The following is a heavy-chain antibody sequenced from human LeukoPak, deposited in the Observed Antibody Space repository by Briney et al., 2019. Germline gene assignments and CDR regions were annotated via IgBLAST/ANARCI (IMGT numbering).Heavy chain of an antibody. CDR1: GGSISSYY. CDR2: IYYSGST. CDR3: VRFQSGYPYDY. D-gene: IGHD3-3*01. J-gene: IGHJ4*02. V-gene: IGHV4-59*01. Sequence: SETLSLTCTVSGGSISSYYWSWIRQPPGKGLEWIGYIYYSGSTNYNPSLKSRVTISVDTSKNQFSLELSSVTAADTAVYYCVRFQSGYPYDYWGQGTLVTVSS.